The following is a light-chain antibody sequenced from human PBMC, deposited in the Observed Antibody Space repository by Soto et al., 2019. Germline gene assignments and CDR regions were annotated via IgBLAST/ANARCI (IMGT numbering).Light chain of an antibody. Sequence: DIQMTQSPSTLSASVGDRVTITCRASQSISTWLAWYQQKPGKAPKLLIYRASTLESGVPSRFSGSGSGTEFTLTITSPQPDDFASYYCQQYSTYILTLGPGTKVDIK. CDR1: QSISTW. CDR3: QQYSTYILT. V-gene: IGKV1-5*03. CDR2: RAS. J-gene: IGKJ3*01.